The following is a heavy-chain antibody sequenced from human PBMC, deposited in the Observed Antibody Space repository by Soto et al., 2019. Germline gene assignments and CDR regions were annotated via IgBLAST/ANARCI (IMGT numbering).Heavy chain of an antibody. Sequence: EVQLVESAGGLVKPGGSLRLSCAVSGFPFDSYSMSWVRQAPGQGLEWLASLSSGSFYIFHADSIRGRFTISRDDAKNLLFLQMNSLTIEDTATYYCAREANTIYAPHGLDVWGQGTAVTVSS. J-gene: IGHJ6*02. V-gene: IGHV3-21*01. CDR1: GFPFDSYS. CDR3: AREANTIYAPHGLDV. D-gene: IGHD3-3*01. CDR2: LSSGSFYI.